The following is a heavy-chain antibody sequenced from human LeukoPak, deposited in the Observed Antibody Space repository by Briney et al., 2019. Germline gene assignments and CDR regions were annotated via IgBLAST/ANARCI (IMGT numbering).Heavy chain of an antibody. V-gene: IGHV1-24*01. Sequence: ASVKVSCKVSGYTLTELSMHWVRQAPGKGLEWMGGFDPEDGETIYAQKFQGRVTMTEDTSTDTAYMELSSLRSEDTAVYYCATRRWLQSYFGYWSQGTLVTVSS. D-gene: IGHD5-24*01. CDR1: GYTLTELS. J-gene: IGHJ4*02. CDR2: FDPEDGET. CDR3: ATRRWLQSYFGY.